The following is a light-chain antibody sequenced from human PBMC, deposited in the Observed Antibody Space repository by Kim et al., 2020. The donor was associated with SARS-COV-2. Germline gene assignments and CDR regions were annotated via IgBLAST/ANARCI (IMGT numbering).Light chain of an antibody. CDR1: KLGNKY. CDR3: QAWDSSTVV. CDR2: KDT. Sequence: VSPGQTANITCSGDKLGNKYACWYQQKPGQSPVLVIFKDTKRPSGIPERFSGSNSGNTATLTISGTQAMDEADYYCQAWDSSTVVFGGGTQLTFL. J-gene: IGLJ2*01. V-gene: IGLV3-1*01.